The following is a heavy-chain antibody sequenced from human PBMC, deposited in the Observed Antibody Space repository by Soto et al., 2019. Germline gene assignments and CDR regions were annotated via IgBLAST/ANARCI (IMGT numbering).Heavy chain of an antibody. CDR2: ISGSGGST. D-gene: IGHD3-22*01. J-gene: IGHJ3*02. CDR3: AKDFPTMIVVPDAFDI. Sequence: PGGSLRLSCAASGFTFSSYAMSWVRQAPGKGLEWVSAISGSGGSTYYADSVKGRFTISRDNSKNTLYLQMNSLRVEDTAVYYCAKDFPTMIVVPDAFDIWGQGTMVTVSS. CDR1: GFTFSSYA. V-gene: IGHV3-23*01.